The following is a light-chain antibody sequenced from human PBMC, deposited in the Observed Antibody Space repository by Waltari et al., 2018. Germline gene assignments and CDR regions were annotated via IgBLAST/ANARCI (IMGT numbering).Light chain of an antibody. CDR2: DAS. CDR1: QDISNY. J-gene: IGKJ2*01. CDR3: QQYDNLYT. Sequence: EIQMTQSPSSLSASVGDRVTITCQASQDISNYLNWYQQKPGKAPKLLIYDASNLEKGVPSRFSGSGSGTDFTFTISSLQPEDIATYYCQQYDNLYTFGQGTKLEIK. V-gene: IGKV1-33*01.